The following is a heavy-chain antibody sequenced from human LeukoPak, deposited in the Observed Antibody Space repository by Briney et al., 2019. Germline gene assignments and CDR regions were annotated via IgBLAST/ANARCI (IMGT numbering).Heavy chain of an antibody. CDR1: GFIFSNYG. D-gene: IGHD3-22*01. CDR3: ARDGAYDTSGYALAPDY. J-gene: IGHJ4*02. CDR2: ISYDGSNK. V-gene: IGHV3-33*05. Sequence: GGSLRLSCAASGFIFSNYGMHWVRQAPGKGLEWVAVISYDGSNKYYADSVEGRFTISRDNSKNTLYLQMNSLRAEDTAIYYCARDGAYDTSGYALAPDYWGQGALVTVSS.